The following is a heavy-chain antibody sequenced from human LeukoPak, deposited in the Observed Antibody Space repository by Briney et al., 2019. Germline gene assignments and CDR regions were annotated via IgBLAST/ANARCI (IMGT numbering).Heavy chain of an antibody. Sequence: SETLSLTCTVSGGSISSSSYSWGWIRQPPGKGLEWIGSIYYSGSTYYNPSLKSRVTISVDTSKNQFSLKLSSVTAADTAVYYCARRSKGFDPWGQGTLVTVSS. J-gene: IGHJ5*02. CDR2: IYYSGST. CDR1: GGSISSSSYS. V-gene: IGHV4-39*01. CDR3: ARRSKGFDP.